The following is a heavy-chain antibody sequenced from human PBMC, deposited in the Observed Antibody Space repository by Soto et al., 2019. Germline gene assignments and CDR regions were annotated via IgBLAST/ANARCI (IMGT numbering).Heavy chain of an antibody. Sequence: QVQLVQSGAEVKKPGASVKVSCKASGYTFTSYGISWVRQAAGQGLEWMGWISAYNGNTNYAQKLQGRVTMTTDTSTSTAYLELRSLRSDDTAVYYCARVREQWLVRYYCYYGMDVWGQGTTVTVSS. CDR3: ARVREQWLVRYYCYYGMDV. CDR2: ISAYNGNT. D-gene: IGHD6-19*01. CDR1: GYTFTSYG. J-gene: IGHJ6*02. V-gene: IGHV1-18*01.